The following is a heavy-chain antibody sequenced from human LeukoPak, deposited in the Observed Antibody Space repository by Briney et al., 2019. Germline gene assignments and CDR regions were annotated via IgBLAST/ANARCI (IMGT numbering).Heavy chain of an antibody. V-gene: IGHV1-46*01. Sequence: VASVKVSCKASGYRFTSYDMHWVRQAPGQGLEWMGIINPSGGSTSYAQRFQGRVAMTRDTSTTTVYVEVNSLTSEDTAVYFCARDGPTAAPFDYWGQGTLVTVSS. CDR2: INPSGGST. CDR1: GYRFTSYD. J-gene: IGHJ4*02. D-gene: IGHD2-2*01. CDR3: ARDGPTAAPFDY.